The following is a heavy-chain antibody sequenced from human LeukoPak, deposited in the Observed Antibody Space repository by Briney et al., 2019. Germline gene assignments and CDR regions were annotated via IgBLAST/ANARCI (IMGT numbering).Heavy chain of an antibody. V-gene: IGHV1-24*01. J-gene: IGHJ4*02. CDR1: GYTFTSYG. D-gene: IGHD3-10*01. Sequence: ASVKVSCKASGYTFTSYGISWVRQAPGKGLEWMGGFDPEDGETIYAQKFQGRVTMTEDTSTDTAYMELSSLRSEDTAVYYCATRAHIWFGELGPYWGQGTLVTVSS. CDR3: ATRAHIWFGELGPY. CDR2: FDPEDGET.